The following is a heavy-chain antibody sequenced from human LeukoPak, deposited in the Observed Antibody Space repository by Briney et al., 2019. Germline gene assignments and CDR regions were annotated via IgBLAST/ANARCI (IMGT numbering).Heavy chain of an antibody. CDR3: ARDAYYDFWSGDRDYYYMDV. CDR1: GYSFTGYY. CDR2: INPNSGGT. V-gene: IGHV1-2*02. J-gene: IGHJ6*03. D-gene: IGHD3-3*01. Sequence: GASVKVSFKASGYSFTGYYMHWLRQPPGPGLGWVGLINPNSGGTNYAQKFQGRVTMTRDTSISTAYMELSRLRSDDTAVYYCARDAYYDFWSGDRDYYYMDVWGKGTTVTVSS.